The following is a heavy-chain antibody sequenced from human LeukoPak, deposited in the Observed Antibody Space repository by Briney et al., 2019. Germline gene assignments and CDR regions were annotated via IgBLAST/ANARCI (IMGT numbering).Heavy chain of an antibody. CDR2: ISGSGGST. Sequence: GGSLRLSCAASGFTFSSYAMSWVRQAPGKGLEWVSAISGSGGSTYYADSVKGRFTISRDNSKNTLYLQMNSLRAEDTSVYYCASLDYGDYMSDAPFDYWGQGTLVTVSS. CDR3: ASLDYGDYMSDAPFDY. D-gene: IGHD4-17*01. V-gene: IGHV3-23*01. CDR1: GFTFSSYA. J-gene: IGHJ4*02.